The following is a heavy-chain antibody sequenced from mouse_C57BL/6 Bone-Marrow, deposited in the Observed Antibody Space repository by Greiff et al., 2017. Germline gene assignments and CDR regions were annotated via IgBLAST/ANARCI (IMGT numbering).Heavy chain of an antibody. D-gene: IGHD2-5*01. CDR1: GFNIENTY. CDR2: IDPANGNT. J-gene: IGHJ4*01. V-gene: IGHV14-3*01. CDR3: ARPYSNPFYYAMDY. Sequence: EVQLQQSVAELVRPGASVKLSCTASGFNIENTYMHWVKQRPEQGLEWIGRIDPANGNTKYAPKFQGKATITADTSSNTAYLQLSSLTSEDTAIYYCARPYSNPFYYAMDYWGQGTSVTVSS.